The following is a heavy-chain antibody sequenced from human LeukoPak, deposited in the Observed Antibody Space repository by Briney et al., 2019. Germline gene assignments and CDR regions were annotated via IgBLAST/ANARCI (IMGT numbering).Heavy chain of an antibody. CDR3: ARQVVIIPSSRGGPWFDP. CDR2: IYYSGST. Sequence: SETLSLTCTVSGGSISSGGYYWGWIRQPPGKGLEWIGSIYYSGSTYYNPSLKSRVTISVDASKNQISLKLSSVTAADTAVYYCARQVVIIPSSRGGPWFDPWGQGTLVAVSS. CDR1: GGSISSGGYY. J-gene: IGHJ5*01. D-gene: IGHD2/OR15-2a*01. V-gene: IGHV4-39*01.